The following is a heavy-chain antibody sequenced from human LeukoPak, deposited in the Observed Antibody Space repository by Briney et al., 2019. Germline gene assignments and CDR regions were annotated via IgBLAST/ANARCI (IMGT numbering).Heavy chain of an antibody. CDR1: GFTFSSYA. D-gene: IGHD4-23*01. CDR2: ISYDGSNK. J-gene: IGHJ4*02. Sequence: PGGSLRLSCAASGFTFSSYAMHWVRQAPVKGLEWVAVISYDGSNKYYADSVKGRFTISRDNAKNSLYLQMNSLRAEDTAVYYCARAILSYGGNSGQDYWGQGTLVTVSS. CDR3: ARAILSYGGNSGQDY. V-gene: IGHV3-30-3*01.